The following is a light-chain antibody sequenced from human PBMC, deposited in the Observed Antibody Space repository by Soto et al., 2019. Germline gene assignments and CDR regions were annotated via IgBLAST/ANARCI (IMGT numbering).Light chain of an antibody. Sequence: DIQMTQSPSSLSASVGDRVTITCRASQSITNFLNWYQQKPGNAPKLLIYAASSLRSGVTSRCSGSESVTDFTLTVSSLQREDFETYGCQQSYSSPWTFCQGAKVAIK. J-gene: IGKJ1*01. V-gene: IGKV1-39*01. CDR2: AAS. CDR1: QSITNF. CDR3: QQSYSSPWT.